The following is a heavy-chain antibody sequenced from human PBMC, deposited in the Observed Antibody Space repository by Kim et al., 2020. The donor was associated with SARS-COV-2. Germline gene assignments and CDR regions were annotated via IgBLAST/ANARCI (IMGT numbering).Heavy chain of an antibody. D-gene: IGHD3-22*01. CDR2: ISYDGSNK. V-gene: IGHV3-30-3*01. CDR3: ARETVYYDSSGYYYVEPGQFDY. CDR1: GFTFSSYA. J-gene: IGHJ4*02. Sequence: GGSLRLSCAASGFTFSSYAMHWVRQAPGKGLEWVAVISYDGSNKYYADSVKGRFTISRDNSKNTLYLQMNSLRAEDTAVYYCARETVYYDSSGYYYVEPGQFDYWGQGTLVTVSS.